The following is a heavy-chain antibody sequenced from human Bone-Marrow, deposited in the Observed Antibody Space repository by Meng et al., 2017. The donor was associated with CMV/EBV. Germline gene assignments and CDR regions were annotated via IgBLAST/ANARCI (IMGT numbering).Heavy chain of an antibody. CDR1: GFTVSSNY. Sequence: GGSLRLSCAASGFTVSSNYISWVRQAPGKGLEWVSVIYSGGSTYYADSVKGRFTISRDNSKNTLYLQMNSLRAEDTAVYYCARASGVGSGSYYNPYYYYYYGMDVWGQGTTVTVSS. CDR3: ARASGVGSGSYYNPYYYYYYGMDV. J-gene: IGHJ6*02. D-gene: IGHD3-10*01. V-gene: IGHV3-66*02. CDR2: IYSGGST.